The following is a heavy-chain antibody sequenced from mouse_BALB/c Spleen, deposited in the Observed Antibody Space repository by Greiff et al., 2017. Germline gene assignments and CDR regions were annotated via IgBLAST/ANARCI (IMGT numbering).Heavy chain of an antibody. V-gene: IGHV1-62-2*01. CDR2: FYPGSGSI. CDR3: ARHEESPGKNWYFDV. J-gene: IGHJ1*01. CDR1: GYTFTEYI. D-gene: IGHD4-1*01. Sequence: VQRVESGAELVKPGASVKLSCKASGYTFTEYIIHWVKQRSGQGLEWIGWFYPGSGSIKYNEKFKDKATLTADKSSSTVYMELSRLTSEDSAVYFCARHEESPGKNWYFDVWGAGTTVTVSS.